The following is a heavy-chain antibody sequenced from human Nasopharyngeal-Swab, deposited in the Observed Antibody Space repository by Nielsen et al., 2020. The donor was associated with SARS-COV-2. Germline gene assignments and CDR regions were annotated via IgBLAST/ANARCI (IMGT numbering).Heavy chain of an antibody. CDR3: ARAPGIAVAGILGAFDI. Sequence: ASVKVSCKASGYTFTSSDINWVRQATGQRLEWMGWMNPNSGNAGYAQKFQGRVTMTRDTSISTAYMELSSLTSEDTAVYYCARAPGIAVAGILGAFDIWGQGTMVTVSS. D-gene: IGHD6-19*01. CDR1: GYTFTSSD. CDR2: MNPNSGNA. V-gene: IGHV1-8*01. J-gene: IGHJ3*02.